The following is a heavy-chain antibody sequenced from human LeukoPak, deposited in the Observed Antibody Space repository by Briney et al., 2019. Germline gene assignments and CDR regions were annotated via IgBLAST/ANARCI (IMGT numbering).Heavy chain of an antibody. CDR1: GGFMSSYY. CDR3: ARRSYDFWSGYYPY. D-gene: IGHD3-3*01. CDR2: TYYDGTT. V-gene: IGHV4-59*12. Sequence: SETLSLTCTVSGGFMSSYYWSWIRQSPGKGPEWIGYTYYDGTTNYTPSLKSRVTISVDTSKNQFSLKLSSVTAADTAVYYCARRSYDFWSGYYPYWGQGTLVTVSS. J-gene: IGHJ4*02.